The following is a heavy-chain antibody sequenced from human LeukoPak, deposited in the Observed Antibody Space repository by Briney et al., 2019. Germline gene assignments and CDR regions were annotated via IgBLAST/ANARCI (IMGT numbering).Heavy chain of an antibody. Sequence: SETLSLTCTVSGVSFSTYYWTWIRQPAGKGLEWIGRIYSSGNTNYNPSLESRVTMSIDTSKNQFSLKLTSVTAADTAVYYCARERGDLRGDASDIWGQGTMVTVSS. V-gene: IGHV4-4*07. CDR1: GVSFSTYY. D-gene: IGHD3-10*01. J-gene: IGHJ3*02. CDR2: IYSSGNT. CDR3: ARERGDLRGDASDI.